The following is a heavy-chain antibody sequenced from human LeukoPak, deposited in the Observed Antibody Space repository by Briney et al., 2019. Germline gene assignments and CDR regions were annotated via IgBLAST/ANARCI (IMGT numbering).Heavy chain of an antibody. D-gene: IGHD6-13*01. CDR3: ARTGIAAAGDY. CDR1: GFTFSSYA. V-gene: IGHV3-30-3*01. Sequence: GGSLRLSCAASGFTFSSYAMHWVRQAPGKGLEWVAVISYDGSNKYYADSVKGRFTISRDNSKNTLYLQMNSLRAGDTAVYYCARTGIAAAGDYWGQGTLVTVSS. J-gene: IGHJ4*02. CDR2: ISYDGSNK.